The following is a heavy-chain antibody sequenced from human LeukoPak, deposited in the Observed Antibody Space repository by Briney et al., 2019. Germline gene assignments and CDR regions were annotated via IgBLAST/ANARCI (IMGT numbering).Heavy chain of an antibody. J-gene: IGHJ4*02. CDR3: ARATWNGYMFDY. CDR1: GASISNYY. Sequence: SETLSLTCTVSGASISNYYWSWIRQTPGKGLEWIGYIYYSGSTNYNPSLKSRVTMSVDTSKNQFSLKLSSVSAADTAVYYCARATWNGYMFDYWGQGSLVTVTS. V-gene: IGHV4-59*01. CDR2: IYYSGST. D-gene: IGHD5-24*01.